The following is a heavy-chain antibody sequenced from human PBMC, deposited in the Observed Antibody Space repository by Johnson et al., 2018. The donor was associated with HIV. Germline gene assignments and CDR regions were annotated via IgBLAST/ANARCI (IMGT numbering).Heavy chain of an antibody. CDR1: GFTFSSYG. D-gene: IGHD4-11*01. J-gene: IGHJ3*02. CDR3: AKSKFISNWYAFDI. Sequence: QVLLVESGGGVVQPGRSLRLSCAASGFTFSSYGMHWVRQAPGKGLEWVAVIWYDGSNEYYADSVKGRFTISRDNSKNTLYLQMNSLTVEDTAVYFCAKSKFISNWYAFDIWGQGTMVAVSS. V-gene: IGHV3-33*03. CDR2: IWYDGSNE.